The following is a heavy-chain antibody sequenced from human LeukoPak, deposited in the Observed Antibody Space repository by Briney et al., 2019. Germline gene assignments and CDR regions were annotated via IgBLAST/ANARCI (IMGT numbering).Heavy chain of an antibody. Sequence: GGSLRLSCAASGFTFSSYEMNWVRQAPGKGLEWVSYISSSGNTIYYADSVKGRFTISRDNAKNSLYLQMNSLRAEETAVYYCARDGDSSGWWFDYWGQGTLVTVSS. CDR2: ISSSGNTI. V-gene: IGHV3-48*03. CDR3: ARDGDSSGWWFDY. CDR1: GFTFSSYE. J-gene: IGHJ4*02. D-gene: IGHD6-19*01.